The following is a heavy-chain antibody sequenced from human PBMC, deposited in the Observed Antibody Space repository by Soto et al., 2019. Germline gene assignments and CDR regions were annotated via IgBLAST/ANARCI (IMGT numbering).Heavy chain of an antibody. D-gene: IGHD3-22*01. J-gene: IGHJ4*02. CDR2: ITSKTGDQ. Sequence: GGSLRLSCAASGFTFNKYSMNWVRQAPGKGLEWVSSITSKTGDQYYADSVKGRFIISRDNTNNSLSLQVTSLRDEDTAVYYCARDLMPNDRGLGDLAYWGQGTLVTVSS. CDR3: ARDLMPNDRGLGDLAY. CDR1: GFTFNKYS. V-gene: IGHV3-21*06.